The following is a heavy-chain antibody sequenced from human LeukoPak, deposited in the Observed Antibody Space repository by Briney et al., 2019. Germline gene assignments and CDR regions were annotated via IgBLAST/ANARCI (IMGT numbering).Heavy chain of an antibody. V-gene: IGHV4-59*08. CDR3: ARVGDGNFDY. Sequence: SETLSLTCTVSGGSISSYYWSWIRQPPGKELEWIGYIYYSGNTNYNPSLKSRVTISIDTSKNQFSLKVSSVTAADTAVYYCARVGDGNFDYWGQGTLVTVSS. CDR2: IYYSGNT. J-gene: IGHJ4*02. D-gene: IGHD3-16*01. CDR1: GGSISSYY.